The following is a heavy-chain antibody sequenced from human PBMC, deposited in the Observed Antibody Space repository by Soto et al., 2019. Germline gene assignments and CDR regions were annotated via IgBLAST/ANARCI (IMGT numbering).Heavy chain of an antibody. Sequence: GGSLRISCAASGFTVSSNYMSWVRQAPGKGLEWVSVIYSGGSTYYAGSVKGRFTISRDNSKNTLYLQMNSLRAEDTAVYYCARGRSYYDSSGYYLGADAFDIWGQGTMVTVSS. D-gene: IGHD3-22*01. J-gene: IGHJ3*02. V-gene: IGHV3-53*01. CDR2: IYSGGST. CDR3: ARGRSYYDSSGYYLGADAFDI. CDR1: GFTVSSNY.